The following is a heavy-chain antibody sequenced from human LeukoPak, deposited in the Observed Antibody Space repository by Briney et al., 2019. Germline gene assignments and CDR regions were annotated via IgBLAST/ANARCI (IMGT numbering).Heavy chain of an antibody. CDR3: ARDSNFWSGYFPRWFDY. V-gene: IGHV3-48*01. CDR2: ISSSSSTI. J-gene: IGHJ4*02. D-gene: IGHD3-3*01. Sequence: GGSLRLSCAASGFTFSSYSMNWVRQAPGKGLEWVSYISSSSSTIYYADSVKGRFTISRDNAKNSLYLQMNSLRAEDTAVYYCARDSNFWSGYFPRWFDYWGQGTWSPSPQ. CDR1: GFTFSSYS.